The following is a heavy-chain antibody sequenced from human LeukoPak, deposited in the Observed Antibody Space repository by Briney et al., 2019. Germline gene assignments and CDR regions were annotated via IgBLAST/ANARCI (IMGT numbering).Heavy chain of an antibody. CDR1: GFTFSGYS. J-gene: IGHJ4*02. CDR2: FGTRSTSI. D-gene: IGHD1-1*01. CDR3: AKDQQQLAYLFDY. V-gene: IGHV3-21*06. Sequence: GGSLRLSCTASGFTFSGYSMNWIRQAPGKGLEWVSSFGTRSTSIYHAGSVKGRFAISRDNSKNTLYLQMNSLRAKDTAVYYCAKDQQQLAYLFDYWGQGALVTVSS.